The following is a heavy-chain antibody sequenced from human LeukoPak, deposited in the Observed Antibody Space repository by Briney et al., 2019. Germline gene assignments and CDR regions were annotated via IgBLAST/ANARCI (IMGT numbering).Heavy chain of an antibody. V-gene: IGHV4-4*07. CDR3: ARDGQTYYDFWSGFSDAFDI. Sequence: PSETLSLTCTVSGGSISSYYWSWIRQPAGKGLEWIGRIYTSGSTNYNPSLKSRVTMSVDTSKNQFSLKLSSVTAADTAEYYCARDGQTYYDFWSGFSDAFDIWGQGTMVTVSS. D-gene: IGHD3-3*01. CDR2: IYTSGST. CDR1: GGSISSYY. J-gene: IGHJ3*02.